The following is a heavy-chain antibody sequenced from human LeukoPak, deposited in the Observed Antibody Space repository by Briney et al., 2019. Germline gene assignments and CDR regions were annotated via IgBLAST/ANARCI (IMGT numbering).Heavy chain of an antibody. CDR1: GYAFTSYD. J-gene: IGHJ4*02. CDR2: MNPNSGNT. CDR3: ARGLYYGSGSYPPPPSDH. V-gene: IGHV1-8*01. D-gene: IGHD3-10*01. Sequence: APVTVSCKASGYAFTSYDINLVRQGTGQGLEWMGWMNPNSGNTGYAQKLQGRVTMTRNTSISTAYMELSSLRSEDTAVYYCARGLYYGSGSYPPPPSDHWGQGTLVTVSS.